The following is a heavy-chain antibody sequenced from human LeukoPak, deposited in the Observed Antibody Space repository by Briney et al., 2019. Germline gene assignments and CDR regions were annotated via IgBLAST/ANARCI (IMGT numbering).Heavy chain of an antibody. CDR1: GYTFTSYG. D-gene: IGHD3-3*01. V-gene: IGHV1-18*01. J-gene: IGHJ6*03. Sequence: ASVKVSCKASGYTFTSYGISWVRQAPGQGLEWMGWISAYNGNTNYAQKLQGRVTMTTDTSTSTAYMELRSLRSDDTAVYYCARVGVLDFWSGYTSYMDVWGKGTTVTVSS. CDR3: ARVGVLDFWSGYTSYMDV. CDR2: ISAYNGNT.